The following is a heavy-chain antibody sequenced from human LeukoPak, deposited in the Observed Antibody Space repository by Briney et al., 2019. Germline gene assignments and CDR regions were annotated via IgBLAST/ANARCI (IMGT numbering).Heavy chain of an antibody. D-gene: IGHD1-1*01. CDR1: GGSISSYY. CDR2: IYYSGST. CDR3: ARDRREAPERPNWFDP. Sequence: SETLSLTCTVSGGSISSYYWSWIRQPPGKGLEWIGYIYYSGSTNYNPSPKSRVTISVDTSKNQFSLKLSSVTAADTAVYYCARDRREAPERPNWFDPWGQGTLVTVSS. V-gene: IGHV4-59*01. J-gene: IGHJ5*02.